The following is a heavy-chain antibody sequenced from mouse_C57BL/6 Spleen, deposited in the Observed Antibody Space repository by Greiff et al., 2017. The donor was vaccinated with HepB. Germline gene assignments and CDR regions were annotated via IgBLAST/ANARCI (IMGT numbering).Heavy chain of an antibody. Sequence: VQLQLSGPELVKPGASVKISCKASGYAFSSSWMNWVKQRPGKGLEWIGRIYPGDGDTNYNGKFKGKATLTADKSSSTAYMQLSSLTSEDSAVYFCERSPFPVTTVVAWYFDVWGTGTTVTVSS. J-gene: IGHJ1*03. CDR1: GYAFSSSW. D-gene: IGHD1-1*01. CDR2: IYPGDGDT. V-gene: IGHV1-82*01. CDR3: ERSPFPVTTVVAWYFDV.